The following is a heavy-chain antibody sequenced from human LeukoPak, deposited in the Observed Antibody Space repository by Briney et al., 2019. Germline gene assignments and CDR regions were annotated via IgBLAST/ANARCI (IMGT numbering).Heavy chain of an antibody. CDR1: GGTFSSYA. Sequence: SVKVSCKASGGTFSSYAISWVRQAPGQGLEWMGGIIPIFGTAIYAQKFQGRVTITADESTSTAYMELSRLRSDDTAVYYCARDKGSGLDAFDIWGQGTMVTVSS. J-gene: IGHJ3*02. D-gene: IGHD3-10*01. V-gene: IGHV1-69*13. CDR2: IIPIFGTA. CDR3: ARDKGSGLDAFDI.